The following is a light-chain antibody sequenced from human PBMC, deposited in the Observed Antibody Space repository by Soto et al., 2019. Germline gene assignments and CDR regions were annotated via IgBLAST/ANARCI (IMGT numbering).Light chain of an antibody. CDR3: QSYDSSLSGSAV. Sequence: QSVLTQPPSVSGAPGQRVTLSCTGSSSNIGAGYDVHWYQQLPGTAPKLLIYGNSNQPSGVPDRFAGSKSGTSASLAITGLQAEDEADDYCQSYDSSLSGSAVFGGGTKLTVL. J-gene: IGLJ2*01. CDR1: SSNIGAGYD. V-gene: IGLV1-40*01. CDR2: GNS.